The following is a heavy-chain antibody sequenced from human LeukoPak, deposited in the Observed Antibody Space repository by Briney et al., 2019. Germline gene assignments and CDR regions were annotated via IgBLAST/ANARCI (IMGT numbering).Heavy chain of an antibody. CDR2: IYYSGST. V-gene: IGHV4-59*01. J-gene: IGHJ4*02. CDR3: ARGRCSGGSCSSYYFDY. CDR1: GGSISSYY. Sequence: SETLSLTCTVSGGSISSYYWSWTRQPPGKGLEWIGYIYYSGSTNYNPSLKSRVTISVDTSKNQFSLKLSSVTVADTAIYYCARGRCSGGSCSSYYFDYWGQGTLVTVSS. D-gene: IGHD2-15*01.